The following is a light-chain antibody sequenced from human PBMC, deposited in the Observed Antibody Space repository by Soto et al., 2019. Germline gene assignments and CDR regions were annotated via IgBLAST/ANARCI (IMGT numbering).Light chain of an antibody. Sequence: QSVLTQPPSASGTPGQRVTISCSGSSSNIGHNYVSWYQQVPGSTPKLLIYRSDQRPSGVPDRFSGSKSGTSASLAIGGLRSEDEADYYCASWDDSLTGFVVGTGTKLTVL. CDR2: RSD. V-gene: IGLV1-47*01. CDR1: SSNIGHNY. CDR3: ASWDDSLTGFV. J-gene: IGLJ1*01.